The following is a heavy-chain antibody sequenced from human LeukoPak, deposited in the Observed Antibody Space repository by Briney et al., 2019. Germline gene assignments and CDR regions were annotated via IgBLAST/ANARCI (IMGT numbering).Heavy chain of an antibody. D-gene: IGHD6-13*01. J-gene: IGHJ4*02. CDR1: GFTFSSYG. CDR2: IWYDGSNK. V-gene: IGHV3-30*02. Sequence: GGSLRLSCAASGFTFSSYGMHWVRQAPGKGLEWVAVIWYDGSNKYYADSVKGRFTIPRDNSKNTLYLQMNSLRAEDTAVYYCAKDLEQLVPRGDYWGQGTLVTVSS. CDR3: AKDLEQLVPRGDY.